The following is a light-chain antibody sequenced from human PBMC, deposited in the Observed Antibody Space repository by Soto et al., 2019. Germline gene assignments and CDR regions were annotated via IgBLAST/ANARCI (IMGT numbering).Light chain of an antibody. V-gene: IGKV1-5*01. J-gene: IGKJ5*01. CDR1: QTISSW. CDR3: QNYDSDPIT. Sequence: IRMYKSRYTLSAYVGESVTLSCRASQTISSWLAWYQQKPGKAPKLLIYDASSLESGVPSRLSGSGSGTDFTLTINSLQPDDIATYYCQNYDSDPITFGQGTLLEVK. CDR2: DAS.